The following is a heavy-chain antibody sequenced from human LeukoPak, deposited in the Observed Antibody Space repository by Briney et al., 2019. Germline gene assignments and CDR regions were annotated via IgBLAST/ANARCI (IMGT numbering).Heavy chain of an antibody. Sequence: PGGSLRLSCAASGFTFSKYWMLWVRQAPGKGLESVSRINTDGTVTTYADSVKGRFTVSRDNADNTMFLQMNSVRDEDTAVYYCARAGAYSSSSPAGLWGQGTLVTVSS. CDR3: ARAGAYSSSSPAGL. CDR1: GFTFSKYW. J-gene: IGHJ4*02. D-gene: IGHD6-6*01. CDR2: INTDGTVT. V-gene: IGHV3-74*01.